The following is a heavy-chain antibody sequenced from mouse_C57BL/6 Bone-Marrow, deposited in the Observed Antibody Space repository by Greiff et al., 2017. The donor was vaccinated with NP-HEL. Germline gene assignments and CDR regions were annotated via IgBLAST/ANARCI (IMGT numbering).Heavy chain of an antibody. CDR1: GFTFSSYT. D-gene: IGHD2-3*01. CDR3: AEGDGYYPAWFAY. Sequence: EVKLVESGGGLVKPGGSLKLSCAASGFTFSSYTMSWVRQTPEKRLEWVATISGGGGNTYYPDSVKGRFTISRDNAKNTLYLQMSSLRSEDTALYYCAEGDGYYPAWFAYWGQGTLVTVSA. J-gene: IGHJ3*01. CDR2: ISGGGGNT. V-gene: IGHV5-9*01.